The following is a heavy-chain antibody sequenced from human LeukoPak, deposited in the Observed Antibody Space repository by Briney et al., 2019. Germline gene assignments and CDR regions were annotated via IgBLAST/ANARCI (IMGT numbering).Heavy chain of an antibody. J-gene: IGHJ3*02. CDR3: ARGLQENLAWLTAFSAFDI. D-gene: IGHD6-19*01. CDR1: GYTSITYG. V-gene: IGHV1-18*01. Sequence: GASVKVSCKTSGYTSITYGISWVRQAPGQGLEWMGWISAYNGNTNYAQKVQGRVTMTTDTSTSTAYMELRSLRSDDTAVYYCARGLQENLAWLTAFSAFDIWGQGTMVTVSS. CDR2: ISAYNGNT.